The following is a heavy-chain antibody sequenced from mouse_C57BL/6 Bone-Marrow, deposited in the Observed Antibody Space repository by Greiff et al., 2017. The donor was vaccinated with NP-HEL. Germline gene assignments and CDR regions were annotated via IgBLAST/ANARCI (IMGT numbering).Heavy chain of an antibody. CDR3: ARYYYGSSYGLGGFFDY. V-gene: IGHV8-12*01. J-gene: IGHJ2*01. Sequence: ESGPGILQSSQTLSLTCSFSGFSLSTSGMGVSWIRQPSGKGLEWLAHIYWDDDKRYNPSLKSRLTISKDTSRNQVFLKITSVDTADTATYYCARYYYGSSYGLGGFFDYWGQGTTLTVSS. CDR2: IYWDDDK. D-gene: IGHD1-1*01. CDR1: GFSLSTSGMG.